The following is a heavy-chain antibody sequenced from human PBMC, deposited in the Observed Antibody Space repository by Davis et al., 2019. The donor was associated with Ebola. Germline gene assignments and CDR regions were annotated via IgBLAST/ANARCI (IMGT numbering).Heavy chain of an antibody. D-gene: IGHD4-23*01. CDR3: TSAYGGNSEDY. CDR1: GFTFSGSA. V-gene: IGHV3-73*01. Sequence: GGSLRLSCAASGFTFSGSAMHWVRQAPGKGLEWVGRIRSKANSYATAYAASVKGRFTISRDDSKNTAYLQMNSLKTEDTAVYYCTSAYGGNSEDYWGQGTLVTVSS. J-gene: IGHJ4*02. CDR2: IRSKANSYAT.